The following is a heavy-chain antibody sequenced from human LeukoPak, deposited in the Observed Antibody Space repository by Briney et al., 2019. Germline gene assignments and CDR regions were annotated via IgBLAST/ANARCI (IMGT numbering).Heavy chain of an antibody. J-gene: IGHJ4*02. CDR2: INHSGST. D-gene: IGHD3-10*01. CDR3: AGAYYGSGCFDY. CDR1: GGSISSYY. Sequence: SETLSHTCTVSGGSISSYYWSWIRQPPGKGLEWIGEINHSGSTNYNPSLKSRVTISVDTSKNQFSLKLSSVTAADTAVYYCAGAYYGSGCFDYWGQGTLVTVSS. V-gene: IGHV4-34*01.